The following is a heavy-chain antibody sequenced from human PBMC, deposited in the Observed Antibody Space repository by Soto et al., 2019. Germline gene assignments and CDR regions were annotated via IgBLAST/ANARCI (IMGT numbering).Heavy chain of an antibody. D-gene: IGHD3-10*01. Sequence: QVQLVESGGGVVQPGRSLRLSCAASGFIFSTYLMHWVRQAPGKGLEWVAVTSYDGNTQNRYYADSVEGRFTISRDNSKNTVYLQMNSLGTEDTALYYCVGEGRVNTRHDAFDIWGQGTMVTVSS. CDR1: GFIFSTYL. V-gene: IGHV3-30-3*01. CDR3: VGEGRVNTRHDAFDI. J-gene: IGHJ3*02. CDR2: TSYDGNTQNR.